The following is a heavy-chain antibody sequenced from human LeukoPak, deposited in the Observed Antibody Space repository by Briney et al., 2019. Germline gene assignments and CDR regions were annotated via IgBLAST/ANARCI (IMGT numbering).Heavy chain of an antibody. CDR2: IYYSGST. CDR3: ASWDMVRGVIIDY. CDR1: VGSLSSSNYY. J-gene: IGHJ4*02. V-gene: IGHV4-39*01. Sequence: SETLSLTCTVSVGSLSSSNYYWGWIRQPPGKGLEWNGSIYYSGSTYYNPSLKSRVTISVDTSKNQFSLKVSSVTAADTAVYYCASWDMVRGVIIDYWGQGTLVTVSS. D-gene: IGHD3-10*01.